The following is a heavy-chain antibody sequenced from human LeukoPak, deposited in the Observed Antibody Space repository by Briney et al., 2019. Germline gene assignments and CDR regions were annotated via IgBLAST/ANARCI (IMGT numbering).Heavy chain of an antibody. V-gene: IGHV3-23*01. D-gene: IGHD3-3*01. Sequence: GGSLRLSCAASGFTFSSYAMSWVRQAPGKGLEWVSAISGSGGSTYYADSVKGRFTISRDNSKNTLYLQMNSLRAEDTAVYYCAKAPVLRFLEWLPHFYHMDVWGKGTTVTVSS. CDR2: ISGSGGST. CDR1: GFTFSSYA. J-gene: IGHJ6*03. CDR3: AKAPVLRFLEWLPHFYHMDV.